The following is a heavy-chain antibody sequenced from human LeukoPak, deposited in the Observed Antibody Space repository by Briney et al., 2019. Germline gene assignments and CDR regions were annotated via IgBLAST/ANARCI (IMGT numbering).Heavy chain of an antibody. D-gene: IGHD3-3*01. CDR1: GGSISSSSYY. J-gene: IGHJ6*03. CDR2: IYYSGST. Sequence: SETLSLTCTVSGGSISSSSYYWGWIRQPPGKGLEWIGSIYYSGSTYYNPSLKSRVTISVDTSKNQFSLKLSSVTAVDTAVYYCASIGYYYYYMDVWGKGTTVTVSS. V-gene: IGHV4-39*07. CDR3: ASIGYYYYYMDV.